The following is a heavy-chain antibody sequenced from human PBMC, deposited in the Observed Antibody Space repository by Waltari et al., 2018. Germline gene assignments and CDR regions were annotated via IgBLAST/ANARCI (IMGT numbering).Heavy chain of an antibody. V-gene: IGHV1-8*01. Sequence: QVQLVQSGAEVKKPGASVKVSCEASGYTFTSYDINWVRQATGQGLEWMGWMNPNSGNTGYAQKFQGRVTMTRNTSISTAYMELSSLRSEDTAVYYCARGKRYYYGSGSYYYYMDVWGKGTTVTVSS. J-gene: IGHJ6*03. CDR1: GYTFTSYD. CDR3: ARGKRYYYGSGSYYYYMDV. D-gene: IGHD3-10*01. CDR2: MNPNSGNT.